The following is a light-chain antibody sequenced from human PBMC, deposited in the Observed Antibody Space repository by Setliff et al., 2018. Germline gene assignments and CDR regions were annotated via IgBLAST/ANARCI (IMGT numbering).Light chain of an antibody. Sequence: QSVLTQPASVSGSPGQSITISCTGTSSDAGVYTDVSWYQQHPGKAPKLIIYEVSNRPSWVSNRFSGSKSGNTAALTISGLQAEDEADYYCNSYTSRTALHVFGTGTKVTVL. J-gene: IGLJ1*01. CDR3: NSYTSRTALHV. CDR1: SSDAGVYTD. CDR2: EVS. V-gene: IGLV2-14*01.